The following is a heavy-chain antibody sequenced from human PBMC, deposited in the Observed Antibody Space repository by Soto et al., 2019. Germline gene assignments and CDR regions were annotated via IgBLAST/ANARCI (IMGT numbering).Heavy chain of an antibody. Sequence: SVNLSCKASGYALTSYYMHWVRQAPGQGLEWMGIINPSGGSTSYAQKFQGRVTMTRDTSTSTVYMELSSLRSEDTAVYYCARDVAAAGPYYLDYWGHGPLVT. CDR3: ARDVAAAGPYYLDY. CDR2: INPSGGST. V-gene: IGHV1-46*01. J-gene: IGHJ4*01. D-gene: IGHD6-13*01. CDR1: GYALTSYY.